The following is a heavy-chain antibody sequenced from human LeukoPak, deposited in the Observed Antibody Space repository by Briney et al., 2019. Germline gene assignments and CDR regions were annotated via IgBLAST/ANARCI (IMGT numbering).Heavy chain of an antibody. CDR1: GYTFTSYG. J-gene: IGHJ4*02. V-gene: IGHV1-18*01. Sequence: ASVKVSCKASGYTFTSYGISWVRQAPGQGLEWMGWISAYNGNTNYAQKLQGRVTMTTGTSTSTAYMELRSLRSDDTAVYYCARDQRYDYVWGSYRYSTFDYWGQGTLVTVSS. CDR2: ISAYNGNT. CDR3: ARDQRYDYVWGSYRYSTFDY. D-gene: IGHD3-16*02.